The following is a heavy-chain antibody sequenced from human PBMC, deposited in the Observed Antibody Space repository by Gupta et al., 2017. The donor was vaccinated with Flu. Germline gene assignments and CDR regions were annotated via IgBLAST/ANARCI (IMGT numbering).Heavy chain of an antibody. Sequence: QVQLVESGGGVVQPGTSLRRACTVSGLTFSHHGMHWVRQAPGKGLEWLAIIFYDGITTYYADSVKGRFTVSRDNSRDTLYLQMNDLRADDTAVYYCASESSAANFDSWGQGTLVTVSS. CDR2: IFYDGITT. J-gene: IGHJ4*02. CDR1: GLTFSHHG. CDR3: ASESSAANFDS. D-gene: IGHD6-25*01. V-gene: IGHV3-33*01.